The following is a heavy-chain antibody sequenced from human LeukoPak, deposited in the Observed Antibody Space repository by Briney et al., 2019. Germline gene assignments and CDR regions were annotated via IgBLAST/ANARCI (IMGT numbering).Heavy chain of an antibody. CDR1: GSGFSFSSYA. Sequence: GGSLRLSCAASGSGFSFSSYAMSWVRQAPGKGLEWVSGISGSGDSTHYADSVKDRFTISRDNSKNTLFLQMNSLRVEDTAVYYCARGYSNLAYWGQGTLVTVSS. D-gene: IGHD5-18*01. J-gene: IGHJ4*02. CDR2: ISGSGDST. V-gene: IGHV3-23*01. CDR3: ARGYSNLAY.